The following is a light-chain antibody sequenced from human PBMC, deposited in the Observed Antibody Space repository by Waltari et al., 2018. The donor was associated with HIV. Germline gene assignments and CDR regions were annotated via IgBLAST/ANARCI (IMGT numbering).Light chain of an antibody. CDR3: CSYAGSYTKV. CDR2: DVT. J-gene: IGLJ3*02. Sequence: QSALTQPRPVSGSPGQSVTIPCTGTSSDVGGYNSDSWYQQHPGKAPKLMIYDVTKRPSGVPDRFSGSKSGNTASLTISGLQAEDEADYYCCSYAGSYTKVFGGGTKLTVL. CDR1: SSDVGGYNS. V-gene: IGLV2-11*01.